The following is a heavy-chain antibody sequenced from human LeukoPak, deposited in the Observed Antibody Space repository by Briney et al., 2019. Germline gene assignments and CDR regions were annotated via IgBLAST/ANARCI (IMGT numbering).Heavy chain of an antibody. J-gene: IGHJ4*02. V-gene: IGHV4-59*01. CDR3: ARAGSGWSFDY. Sequence: PSETLSLTCTVSGGSISLYYWTWIRQSPGKGLEWIGYNSSSGNTNYNPSLKSRVTISVDMSKNQSSLRLSSVTAADTAVYYCARAGSGWSFDYWGQGTLVTVSS. D-gene: IGHD6-19*01. CDR1: GGSISLYY. CDR2: NSSSGNT.